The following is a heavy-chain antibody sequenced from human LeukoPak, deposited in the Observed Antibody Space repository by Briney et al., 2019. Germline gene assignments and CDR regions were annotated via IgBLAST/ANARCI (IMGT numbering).Heavy chain of an antibody. J-gene: IGHJ4*02. CDR2: ISYDGSNK. CDR1: GFTFSSYG. V-gene: IGHV3-30*18. D-gene: IGHD6-19*01. Sequence: GGSLRLSCAASGFTFSSYGMHWVRQAPGKGLEWVAVISYDGSNKYYADSVKGRFTISRDNSKNTLYLQMNSLGAEDTAVYYCAKDPQAAAVAGPDYWGQGTLVTVSS. CDR3: AKDPQAAAVAGPDY.